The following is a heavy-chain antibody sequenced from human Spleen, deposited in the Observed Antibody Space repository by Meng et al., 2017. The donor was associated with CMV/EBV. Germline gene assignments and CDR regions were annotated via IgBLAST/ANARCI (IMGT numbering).Heavy chain of an antibody. CDR2: ISTYNGGT. J-gene: IGHJ5*02. V-gene: IGHV1-18*01. CDR1: YAFICCG. D-gene: IGHD3-22*01. Sequence: YAFICCGSTWVRQGHGQGLGWEGGISTYNGGTSYAQEYHGKVTFTTSTPTSKTYMDLKRLRSNDTAVYYCARTLDYYVRSGYWLFDPWGQGTLVTVSS. CDR3: ARTLDYYVRSGYWLFDP.